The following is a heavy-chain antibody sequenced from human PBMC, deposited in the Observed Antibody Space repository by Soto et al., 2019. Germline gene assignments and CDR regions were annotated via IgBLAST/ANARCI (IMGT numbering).Heavy chain of an antibody. V-gene: IGHV1-3*01. Sequence: GASVKVSCKASGYTFTSYAMQWVRQAPGQRLEWMGWINAGNGNTTYAQKFQGRVTMTRDTSTSTVYMELSSLRSEDTAVYYCARVYCSGGSCYSIDYWGQGTLVTVSS. CDR2: INAGNGNT. CDR1: GYTFTSYA. CDR3: ARVYCSGGSCYSIDY. D-gene: IGHD2-15*01. J-gene: IGHJ4*02.